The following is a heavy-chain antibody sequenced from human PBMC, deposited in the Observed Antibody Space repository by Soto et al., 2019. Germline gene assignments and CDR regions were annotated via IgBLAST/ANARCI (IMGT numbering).Heavy chain of an antibody. V-gene: IGHV3-23*01. CDR1: GFPFSSYA. Sequence: PGRSLKISCAASGFPFSSYAMSWVRQTPGKGLEWVSGISGSGGRTYYADSVKGRFTISRDNSNNTLSLQMHILRVEDTAVYFCAKGGYYSLFDIWGQGTMVTVSS. CDR3: AKGGYYSLFDI. J-gene: IGHJ3*02. CDR2: ISGSGGRT. D-gene: IGHD3-16*01.